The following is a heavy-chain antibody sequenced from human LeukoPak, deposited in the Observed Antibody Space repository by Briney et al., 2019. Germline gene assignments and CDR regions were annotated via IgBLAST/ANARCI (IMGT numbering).Heavy chain of an antibody. D-gene: IGHD3-22*01. Sequence: ASVKVSCKASGYTFTSYYMHWVRQAPGQGREWMGIINPSGGSTSYAQKFQGRVTMTRGTSTSTAYMELSSLSSEDTAIYYCARGGYYYDSSGYFRAAADYWGQGTLVTVSS. CDR3: ARGGYYYDSSGYFRAAADY. CDR1: GYTFTSYY. CDR2: INPSGGST. J-gene: IGHJ4*02. V-gene: IGHV1-46*01.